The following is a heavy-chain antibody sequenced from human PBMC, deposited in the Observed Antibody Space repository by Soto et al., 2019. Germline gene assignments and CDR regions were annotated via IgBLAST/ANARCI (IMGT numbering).Heavy chain of an antibody. D-gene: IGHD2-2*02. CDR2: IGAYNGNT. CDR1: GYTFTSYG. J-gene: IGHJ6*02. CDR3: ARDTGIVVVPAAIPGYGMDV. V-gene: IGHV1-18*01. Sequence: ASVKVSCKASGYTFTSYGISWVRQAPGQGLEWMGWIGAYNGNTNYAQKLQGRVTMTTDTSTSTAYMELRSLRSDDTAVYYCARDTGIVVVPAAIPGYGMDVWGQGTTVTVSS.